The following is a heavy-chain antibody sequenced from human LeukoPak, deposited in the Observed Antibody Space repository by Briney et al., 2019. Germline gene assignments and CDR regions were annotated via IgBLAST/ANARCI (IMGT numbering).Heavy chain of an antibody. Sequence: SETLSLTCDVSGYSIRNGYFWAWIRPPPGKGLEWIGTIFHSETTYYNPSLMSRVTISLDISKNQYSLKLLSVSAADTAVYYCARSYNWDYFDFWGQGSPVTVSS. D-gene: IGHD1-20*01. CDR2: IFHSETT. CDR3: ARSYNWDYFDF. J-gene: IGHJ4*02. CDR1: GYSIRNGYF. V-gene: IGHV4-38-2*01.